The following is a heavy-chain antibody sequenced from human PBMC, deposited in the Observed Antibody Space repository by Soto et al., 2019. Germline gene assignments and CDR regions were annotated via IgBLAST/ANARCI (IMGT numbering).Heavy chain of an antibody. J-gene: IGHJ6*02. D-gene: IGHD3-3*01. V-gene: IGHV3-21*01. CDR3: ARDRITIFGVVIRGVDV. CDR2: ISSSSSYI. Sequence: GGSLRLSCAASVFTFSSYSMNWVRQAPGKGLEWVSSISSSSSYIYYADSVKGRFTISRDNAKNSLYLQMNSLRAEDTAVYYCARDRITIFGVVIRGVDVWGQGTTVTVSS. CDR1: VFTFSSYS.